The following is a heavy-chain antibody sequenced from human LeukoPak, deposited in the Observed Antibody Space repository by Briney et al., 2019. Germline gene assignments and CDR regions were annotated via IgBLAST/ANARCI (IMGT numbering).Heavy chain of an antibody. D-gene: IGHD3-3*01. Sequence: ASVKVSCKASGGTFSSYAISWARQAPGQGLEWMGGIIPIFGTANYAQKFQGRVTITADESTSTAYMELSSLRSEDTAVYYCARDHDSWSGYYRNFDYWGQGTLVTVSS. J-gene: IGHJ4*02. CDR1: GGTFSSYA. V-gene: IGHV1-69*13. CDR3: ARDHDSWSGYYRNFDY. CDR2: IIPIFGTA.